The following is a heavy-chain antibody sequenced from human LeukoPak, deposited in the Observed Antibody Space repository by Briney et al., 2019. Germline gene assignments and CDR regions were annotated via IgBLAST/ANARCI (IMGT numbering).Heavy chain of an antibody. V-gene: IGHV1-3*02. D-gene: IGHD2-2*01. CDR2: SNAGNGNT. CDR3: ASSTSCCYSTVQLFDP. Sequence: GASVKVSCKASGYTFTSYAMHWVRQAPGQRLEWMGWSNAGNGNTKYSQEFQGRVTITRDTSASTAYMELSSLRSEDMAVYYCASSTSCCYSTVQLFDPWGQGTLVTVSS. CDR1: GYTFTSYA. J-gene: IGHJ5*02.